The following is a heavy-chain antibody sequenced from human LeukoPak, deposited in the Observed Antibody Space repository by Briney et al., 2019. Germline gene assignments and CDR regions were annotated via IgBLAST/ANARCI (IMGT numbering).Heavy chain of an antibody. D-gene: IGHD1-1*01. V-gene: IGHV3-53*01. CDR2: IYSGGST. Sequence: GSLRLSCAASGFTVSSNYMSWVRQAPGKGLEWVSIIYSGGSTYYADSVKGRFTISRDNSKNTLYLQMNSLRVEDTAIYYCARKKAGKTFFDYWGQGTLVTVSS. CDR1: GFTVSSNY. J-gene: IGHJ4*02. CDR3: ARKKAGKTFFDY.